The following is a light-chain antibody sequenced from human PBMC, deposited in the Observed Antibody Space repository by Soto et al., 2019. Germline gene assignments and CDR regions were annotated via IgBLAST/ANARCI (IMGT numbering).Light chain of an antibody. J-gene: IGLJ1*01. Sequence: QSVLTQPASVSGSPGQSITISCTGSSSDVGSYNLVSWYQQHPGKAPNLMIYEVSKRPSGVSNRFSGSKSGNTASLTISGLQAEDEADYYCCSYAGSSWGYDFGTGTKVTVL. V-gene: IGLV2-23*02. CDR2: EVS. CDR3: CSYAGSSWGYD. CDR1: SSDVGSYNL.